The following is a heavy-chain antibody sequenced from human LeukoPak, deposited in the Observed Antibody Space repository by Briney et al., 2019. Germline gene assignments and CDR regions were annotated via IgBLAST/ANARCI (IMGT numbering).Heavy chain of an antibody. CDR1: GFTFSNYG. CDR3: ARDALEFSYFPKVANY. Sequence: GGSLRLSCAASGFTFSNYGIHWVRQAPGKGLEWVALISYDGSNKYYVDSVKGRFTISRDNSRSTLYLQMNSLRPEDTAVYYCARDALEFSYFPKVANYWGQGTLVTVSS. D-gene: IGHD3-3*02. CDR2: ISYDGSNK. J-gene: IGHJ4*02. V-gene: IGHV3-30*03.